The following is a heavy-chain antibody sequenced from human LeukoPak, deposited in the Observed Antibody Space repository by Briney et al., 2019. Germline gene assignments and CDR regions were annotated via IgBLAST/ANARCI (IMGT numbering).Heavy chain of an antibody. CDR2: IYYSGST. CDR1: GGSISSGGYS. Sequence: SQTLSLTCAVSGGSISSGGYSWSWIRQPPGKGLEWIGYIYYSGSTYYNPSLKSRVTISVDTSKNQFSLKLSSVTAADTAVYYCARAGLGATTVDYWGQGTLVTVSS. CDR3: ARAGLGATTVDY. J-gene: IGHJ4*02. V-gene: IGHV4-30-4*07. D-gene: IGHD1-26*01.